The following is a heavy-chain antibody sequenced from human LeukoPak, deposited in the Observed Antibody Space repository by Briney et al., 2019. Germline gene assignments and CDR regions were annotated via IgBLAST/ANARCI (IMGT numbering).Heavy chain of an antibody. J-gene: IGHJ4*02. CDR1: GGTFSSYA. Sequence: SVKLSCKASGGTFSSYAISWVRQAPGQGLEWMGGIIPIFGTANYAQKFQGRVTITADESTSTAYMELSSLRSEDTAVYYCARGEGNVDGYFDYWGQGTLVTVSS. V-gene: IGHV1-69*13. CDR2: IIPIFGTA. D-gene: IGHD5-12*01. CDR3: ARGEGNVDGYFDY.